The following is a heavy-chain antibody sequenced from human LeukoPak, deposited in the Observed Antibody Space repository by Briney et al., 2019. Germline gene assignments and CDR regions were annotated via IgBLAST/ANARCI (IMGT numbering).Heavy chain of an antibody. V-gene: IGHV4-59*01. CDR3: ARNRVHKRGYSGYEQQYFDF. CDR1: GGSISSYY. J-gene: IGHJ4*02. Sequence: SETLSLTCTVSGGSISSYYWSWIRQPPGEGLEGIGYIYYSGSTNYNPSLKSRVTISVDTSKNQFSLKLSSVTAADTGVYYCARNRVHKRGYSGYEQQYFDFWGQGTLVTVSS. CDR2: IYYSGST. D-gene: IGHD5-12*01.